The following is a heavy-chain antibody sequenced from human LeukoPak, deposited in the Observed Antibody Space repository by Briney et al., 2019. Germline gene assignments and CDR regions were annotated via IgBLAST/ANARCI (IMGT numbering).Heavy chain of an antibody. CDR3: AREGYCTNEVVCWFDP. J-gene: IGHJ5*02. CDR1: GGSISSYY. V-gene: IGHV4-59*12. CDR2: IYYSGST. D-gene: IGHD2-8*01. Sequence: SETLSLTCTVSGGSISSYYWSWIRQPPGKGLEWIGYIYYSGSTNYNPSLKSRVTMSVDTSKNQFSLKLSSVTAADTAVYYCAREGYCTNEVVCWFDPWGQGTLVTVSS.